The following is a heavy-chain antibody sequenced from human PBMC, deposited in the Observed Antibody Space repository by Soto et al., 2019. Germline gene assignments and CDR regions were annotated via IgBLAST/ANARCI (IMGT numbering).Heavy chain of an antibody. CDR1: SGSITSSNW. V-gene: IGHV4-4*02. CDR3: ARHKKYYDFLTGYDGIYNCFDS. D-gene: IGHD3-9*01. CDR2: IYHSGST. J-gene: IGHJ5*01. Sequence: SETLSLTCAVSSGSITSSNWWSWVRQPPGKGLEWIGEIYHSGSTNYNPSLKSRVTISVDKSKNQFSLKLSSVTAADTAVFYCARHKKYYDFLTGYDGIYNCFDSWGQGTLVTVSS.